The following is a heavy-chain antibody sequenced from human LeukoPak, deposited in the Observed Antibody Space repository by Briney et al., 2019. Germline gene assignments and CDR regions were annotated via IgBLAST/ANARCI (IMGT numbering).Heavy chain of an antibody. D-gene: IGHD2-2*01. CDR3: ARGSCSSTNCPPDS. V-gene: IGHV3-21*01. J-gene: IGHJ4*02. CDR1: GFTFSSYS. Sequence: GGSLRLSCAASGFTFSSYSMNWVRQAPGKGLEWVSSISSSSSYIYYADSVKGRFTISRDNAKNSLYLQMNSLRDEDTAVYHCARGSCSSTNCPPDSWGQGTPVTVSS. CDR2: ISSSSSYI.